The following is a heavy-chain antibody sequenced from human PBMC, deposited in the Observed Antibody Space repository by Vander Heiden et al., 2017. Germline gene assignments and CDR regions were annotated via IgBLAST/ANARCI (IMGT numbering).Heavy chain of an antibody. CDR1: GFTFSRYW. J-gene: IGHJ4*02. D-gene: IGHD2-8*02. V-gene: IGHV3-7*01. CDR3: ARRVAASSTGGNFDS. Sequence: DVQLVESGGGLVQPGGSLRLSCAASGFTFSRYWMSWVRQAPGKGLEWVANIKQDGSEKYYVDSVKGRFTISRDNAKNSLYLQMNSLRVEDTAVYYCARRVAASSTGGNFDSWGQGTLLTVSS. CDR2: IKQDGSEK.